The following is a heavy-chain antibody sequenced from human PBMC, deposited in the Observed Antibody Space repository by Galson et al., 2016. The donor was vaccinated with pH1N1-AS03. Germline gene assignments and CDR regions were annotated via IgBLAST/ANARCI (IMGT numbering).Heavy chain of an antibody. D-gene: IGHD3-3*01. V-gene: IGHV1-2*02. CDR2: INPRSGGA. CDR3: AGGHGMTIFEVILSGYAFDI. J-gene: IGHJ3*02. CDR1: GYSFSAYY. Sequence: SVKVSCKASGYSFSAYYIHWVRQAPGQGLEWMEWINPRSGGADYAQKSQGRVTMTRDMSISTVYMELSGLRSDDTAVYYCAGGHGMTIFEVILSGYAFDIWGQGTMVTVSS.